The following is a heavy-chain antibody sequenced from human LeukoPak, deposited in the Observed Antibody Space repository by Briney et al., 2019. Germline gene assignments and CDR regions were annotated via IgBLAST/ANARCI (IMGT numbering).Heavy chain of an antibody. CDR2: INPNSGGT. D-gene: IGHD6-19*01. CDR3: ARADKSSGWYYFDY. J-gene: IGHJ4*02. CDR1: GYTFTGYY. Sequence: ASVKVSCKASGYTFTGYYMHWVRQAPGQGLEWMGRINPNSGGTNYAQKFQGRVTMTRDTSISTAHMELSRLRSDDTAVYYCARADKSSGWYYFDYWGQGTLVTVSS. V-gene: IGHV1-2*06.